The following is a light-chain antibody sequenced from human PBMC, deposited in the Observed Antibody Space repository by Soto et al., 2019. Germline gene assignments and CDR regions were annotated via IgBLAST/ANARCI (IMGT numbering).Light chain of an antibody. CDR1: TGAVTNSHS. CDR2: DTT. Sequence: QTVVTQEPSLTVSPGGTVTLTVGSSTGAVTNSHSIYWCQQKPGQAPRTLIYDTTNRHAWTPARFSGSLFGGKAALTLSGAQPEDEAEYYCLVSYSGARVFGGGTKLTVL. V-gene: IGLV7-46*01. CDR3: LVSYSGARV. J-gene: IGLJ3*02.